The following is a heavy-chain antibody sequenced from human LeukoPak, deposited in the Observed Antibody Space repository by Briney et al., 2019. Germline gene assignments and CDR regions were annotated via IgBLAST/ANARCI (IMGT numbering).Heavy chain of an antibody. CDR2: IHESGDT. V-gene: IGHV4-38-2*02. J-gene: IGHJ4*02. Sequence: SETLSLTCNVSGYSISRGYYWGWIRQPPGKGLEWIASIHESGDTDYNPSLKSRLSILVDTSKNQFSLRLTSVTAADTAIYYCARSEVGDFDHWGQGTLVTVSS. D-gene: IGHD1-26*01. CDR1: GYSISRGYY. CDR3: ARSEVGDFDH.